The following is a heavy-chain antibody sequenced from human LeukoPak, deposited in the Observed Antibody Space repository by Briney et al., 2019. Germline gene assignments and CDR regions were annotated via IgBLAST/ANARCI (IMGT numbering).Heavy chain of an antibody. CDR1: GGTFSSYA. Sequence: ASVKVSCKASGGTFSSYAISWVRQAPGQGLEWMGGIIPIFGTANYAQKFQGRVTITADKSTSTAYMELSSLRSEDTAVYYCARDRITMIGGFDPWGQGTLVTVSS. D-gene: IGHD3-22*01. CDR3: ARDRITMIGGFDP. J-gene: IGHJ5*02. V-gene: IGHV1-69*06. CDR2: IIPIFGTA.